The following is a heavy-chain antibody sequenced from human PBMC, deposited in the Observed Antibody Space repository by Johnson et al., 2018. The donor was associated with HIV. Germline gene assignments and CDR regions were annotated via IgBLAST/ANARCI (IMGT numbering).Heavy chain of an antibody. Sequence: HVQLVESGGGLVQPGGSLRLSCAASKFTFSSYAMHWVRQAPGKGLEWVAIISYDGINKYYADSVKGRFTISRDNSNNTLYLQMNSLRAEDTAVYYCARVVPSEQDANYYDSSNYFDAFHIWGQGTLVTVSS. CDR1: KFTFSSYA. CDR2: ISYDGINK. V-gene: IGHV3-30*04. J-gene: IGHJ3*02. CDR3: ARVVPSEQDANYYDSSNYFDAFHI. D-gene: IGHD3-22*01.